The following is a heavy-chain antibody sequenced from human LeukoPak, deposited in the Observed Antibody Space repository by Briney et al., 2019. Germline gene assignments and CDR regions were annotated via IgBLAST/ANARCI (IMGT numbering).Heavy chain of an antibody. CDR1: GGSFSGYY. CDR2: INHSGST. J-gene: IGHJ6*02. V-gene: IGHV4-34*01. D-gene: IGHD4-11*01. CDR3: ARGSTVTTTDPNYYYYGMDV. Sequence: SETLSLTCAVYGGSFSGYYWSWIRQPPGKGLGWIGEINHSGSTNYNPSLKSRVTISVDTSKNQFSLKLSSVTAADTAVYYCARGSTVTTTDPNYYYYGMDVWGQGTTVTVSS.